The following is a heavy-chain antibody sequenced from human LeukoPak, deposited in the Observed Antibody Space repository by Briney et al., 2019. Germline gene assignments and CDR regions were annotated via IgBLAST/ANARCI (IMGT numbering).Heavy chain of an antibody. CDR1: GGSVTSGTYH. CDR3: ARDHYYDGRGRFDP. CDR2: VYFDGGT. J-gene: IGHJ5*02. D-gene: IGHD3-16*01. Sequence: SETLSLTCSVSGGSVTSGTYHWGWIRQPPGKGLEWIGSVYFDGGTHYKPSLLSRVTISVDTSKNQFSLRLSSVTAADTALYYCARDHYYDGRGRFDPWGQGTLVTVSS. V-gene: IGHV4-39*07.